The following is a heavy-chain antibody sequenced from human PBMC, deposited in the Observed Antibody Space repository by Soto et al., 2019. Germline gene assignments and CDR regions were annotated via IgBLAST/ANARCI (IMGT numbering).Heavy chain of an antibody. J-gene: IGHJ5*02. D-gene: IGHD4-4*01. CDR1: GYTFTRYA. Sequence: ASVKVSCKASGYTFTRYAMHWVRQAPGQRLEWMGWINAGYGHTKYSQNFQGRVTITRDTSANTVYMELNSLRSEDTAVYYCARLKDFDYRRSLYDPSARGTLVTVSA. CDR3: ARLKDFDYRRSLYDP. CDR2: INAGYGHT. V-gene: IGHV1-3*01.